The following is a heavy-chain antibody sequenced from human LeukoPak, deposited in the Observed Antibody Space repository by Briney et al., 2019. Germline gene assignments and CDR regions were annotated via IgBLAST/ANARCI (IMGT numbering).Heavy chain of an antibody. V-gene: IGHV3-30*18. CDR1: GFTFSSYG. D-gene: IGHD4-23*01. CDR2: ISYDGSNK. CDR3: AKDVGTVASYYYGMDV. Sequence: GGSLRLSCAASGFTFSSYGMHWVRQAPGKGLEWVAVISYDGSNKYYADSVKGRFTISRDNSKNTLYLQMNSLRAEDTAVYYCAKDVGTVASYYYGMDVWGQGTTVTVSS. J-gene: IGHJ6*02.